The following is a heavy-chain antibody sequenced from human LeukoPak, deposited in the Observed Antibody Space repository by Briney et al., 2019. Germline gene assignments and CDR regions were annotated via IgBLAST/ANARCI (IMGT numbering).Heavy chain of an antibody. CDR3: ARDPRGIAAPRTDYFDY. J-gene: IGHJ4*02. CDR2: IYHTGGT. Sequence: SETLSLTCTVSGGSMKSYYWSWIRQPPGKGLEWLGYIYHTGGTNYSPSLKSRITISVDTSKNQFSLKLSSVTAADTAVYYCARDPRGIAAPRTDYFDYWGQGTLVTVSS. V-gene: IGHV4-59*12. CDR1: GGSMKSYY. D-gene: IGHD6-13*01.